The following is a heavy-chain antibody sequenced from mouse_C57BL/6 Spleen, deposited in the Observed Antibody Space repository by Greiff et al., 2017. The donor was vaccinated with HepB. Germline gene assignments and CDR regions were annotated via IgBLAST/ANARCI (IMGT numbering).Heavy chain of an antibody. Sequence: DVKLVESGPGLVKPSQSLSLTCSVTGYSITSGYYWNWIRQFPGNKLEWMGYISYDGSNNYNPSLKNRISITRDTSKNQFFLKLNSVTTEDTATYYCARGRKLPFDYWGQGTTLTVSS. CDR1: GYSITSGYY. CDR2: ISYDGSN. D-gene: IGHD5-5*01. J-gene: IGHJ2*01. V-gene: IGHV3-6*01. CDR3: ARGRKLPFDY.